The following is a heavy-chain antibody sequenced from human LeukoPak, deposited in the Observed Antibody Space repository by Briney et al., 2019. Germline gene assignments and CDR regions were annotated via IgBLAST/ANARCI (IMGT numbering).Heavy chain of an antibody. CDR1: GFTFSSYA. Sequence: GGSLRLSCAAPGFTFSSYAMHWVRQAPGKGLEWVAVISYDGSNKYYADSVKGRFTISRDNSKNTLYLQMNSLRAEDTAVYYCASIVVVTATLDAFDIWGQGTMVTVSS. D-gene: IGHD2-21*02. CDR2: ISYDGSNK. V-gene: IGHV3-30-3*01. J-gene: IGHJ3*02. CDR3: ASIVVVTATLDAFDI.